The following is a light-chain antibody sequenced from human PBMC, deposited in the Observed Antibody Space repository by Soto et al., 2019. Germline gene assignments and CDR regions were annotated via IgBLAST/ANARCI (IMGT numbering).Light chain of an antibody. Sequence: QSVLTQPASVSGSPGQSITISCTGTSSDGGGYNYVSWYQQHPAKAPNLMIYEVSNRHSGVSHRFSGSKSGNTASLTISGLPAEDEADYYYFSNNPCSTLVVCVGTKLTVL. J-gene: IGLJ3*02. CDR3: FSNNPCSTLV. CDR2: EVS. CDR1: SSDGGGYNY. V-gene: IGLV2-14*01.